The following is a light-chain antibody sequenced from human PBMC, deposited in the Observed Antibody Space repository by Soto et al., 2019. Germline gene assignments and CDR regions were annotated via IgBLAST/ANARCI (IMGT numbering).Light chain of an antibody. CDR2: KAS. CDR1: QTISSW. V-gene: IGKV1-5*03. J-gene: IGKJ5*01. CDR3: QHRYNWLIT. Sequence: DIQMTQSPSTLSGSVGDRVTITCRASQTISSWLAWYQQKPGKAPKLLIYKASTLKSGVPSRFSGSGSGTEFTLTISSLQPDDFAVYYCQHRYNWLITFGQGTRMEIK.